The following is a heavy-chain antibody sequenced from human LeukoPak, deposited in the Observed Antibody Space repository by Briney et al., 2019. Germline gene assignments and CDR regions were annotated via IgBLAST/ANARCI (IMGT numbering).Heavy chain of an antibody. CDR3: AKDRSSSTSCSNY. Sequence: GGSLRLSCAASGFNFSNYAMTWVRQAPGKGLEWVSVVTGSSRYTYYADSVKGRFTISGDNSKNILYLEMNSLRVEDTAIYYCAKDRSSSTSCSNYWGRGTLVTVSS. D-gene: IGHD2-2*01. CDR2: VTGSSRYT. J-gene: IGHJ4*02. CDR1: GFNFSNYA. V-gene: IGHV3-23*01.